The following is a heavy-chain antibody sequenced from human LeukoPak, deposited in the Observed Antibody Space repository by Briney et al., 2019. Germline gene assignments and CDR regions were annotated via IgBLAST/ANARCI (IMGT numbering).Heavy chain of an antibody. CDR3: ARGRRYYDSVGAFDI. Sequence: SETLSLTCAVYGGSFSGYYWSWICQPPGKGLEWIGEINHSGSTNYNPSLKSRVTISVDTSKNQFSLKLSSVTAADTAVYYCARGRRYYDSVGAFDIWGQGTMVTVSS. CDR1: GGSFSGYY. CDR2: INHSGST. V-gene: IGHV4-34*01. D-gene: IGHD3-22*01. J-gene: IGHJ3*02.